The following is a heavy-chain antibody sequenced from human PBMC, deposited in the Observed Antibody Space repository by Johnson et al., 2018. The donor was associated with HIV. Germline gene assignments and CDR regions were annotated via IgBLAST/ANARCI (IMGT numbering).Heavy chain of an antibody. CDR1: AFTFSRYA. Sequence: QVQLVESGGGVVQPGRSLRLSCAASAFTFSRYAMHWVRQAPGKGLEWLAVISYDGSNKYYADSVKGRFTISRDNSKNTLYLQMNSLRAEDTAVYYCAKKGGVYSGSHDAFDIWGQGTMVTVSS. CDR3: AKKGGVYSGSHDAFDI. CDR2: ISYDGSNK. V-gene: IGHV3-30*18. J-gene: IGHJ3*02. D-gene: IGHD6-6*01.